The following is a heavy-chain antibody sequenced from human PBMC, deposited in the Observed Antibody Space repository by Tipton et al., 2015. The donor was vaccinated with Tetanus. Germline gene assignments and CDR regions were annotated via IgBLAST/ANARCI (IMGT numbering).Heavy chain of an antibody. CDR2: IYVSGTT. V-gene: IGHV4-39*02. CDR1: IGSINSGSYH. CDR3: ARDREDLTVVVVPAAFDF. J-gene: IGHJ4*02. Sequence: VSIGSINSGSYHWDWIRQPPGKGLEWIGSIYVSGTTYYFPSLKSRVTISIDTSMNQLSLKLSSVTAADTAVYYCARDREDLTVVVVPAAFDFWGRGTLVTVSS. D-gene: IGHD2-2*01.